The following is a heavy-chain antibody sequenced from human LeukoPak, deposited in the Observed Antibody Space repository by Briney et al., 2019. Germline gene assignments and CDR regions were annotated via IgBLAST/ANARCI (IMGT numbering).Heavy chain of an antibody. V-gene: IGHV3-23*01. CDR2: ISGSGGST. CDR1: GFTFSSYA. CDR3: ARDPGQNYYYYMDV. J-gene: IGHJ6*03. Sequence: GGSLRLSCAASGFTFSSYAMSWVRQAPGKGLEWVSAISGSGGSTYYADSVKGRFTISRDNSKNTLYLQMNSLRGEDTAVYYCARDPGQNYYYYMDVWGKGTTVTVSS.